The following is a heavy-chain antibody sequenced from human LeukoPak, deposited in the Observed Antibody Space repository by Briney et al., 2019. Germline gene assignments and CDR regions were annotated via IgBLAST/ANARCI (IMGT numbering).Heavy chain of an antibody. V-gene: IGHV4-34*01. CDR3: ARDSYAPNYNWFDP. D-gene: IGHD5-18*01. J-gene: IGHJ5*02. CDR2: INHSGST. Sequence: SETLSLTCAVYGGSLSGYYWSWIRQAPGKGLEWIGEINHSGSTNYNPSLKSRVTISVDTSKNQFSLKLSSVTAADTAVYYCARDSYAPNYNWFDPWGQGTLVTVSS. CDR1: GGSLSGYY.